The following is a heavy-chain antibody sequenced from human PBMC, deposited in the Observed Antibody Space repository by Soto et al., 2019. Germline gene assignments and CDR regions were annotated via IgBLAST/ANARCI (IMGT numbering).Heavy chain of an antibody. D-gene: IGHD6-19*01. CDR3: ARSFGWYAIDY. Sequence: QVLLQESGPGLVQPSGTLSLACAVSGGPISSGYFWGWVRQPPGQGLEWLGDISHSGNVNYNPSLKSRVTIAMDKSKSQFSLKPNSVTAADTAVYYCARSFGWYAIDYWGQGILVIVSS. CDR1: GGPISSGYF. CDR2: ISHSGNV. J-gene: IGHJ4*02. V-gene: IGHV4-4*02.